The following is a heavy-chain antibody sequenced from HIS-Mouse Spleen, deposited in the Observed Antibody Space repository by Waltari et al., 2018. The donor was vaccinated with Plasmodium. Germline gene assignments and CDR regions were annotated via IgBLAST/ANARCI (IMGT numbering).Heavy chain of an antibody. CDR3: ARVLSIAAAGKDAFDI. V-gene: IGHV1-69*04. Sequence: QVQLVQSGAEVKKPGSSVKFSCKASGGTFSSYAISWVRQAPGQGLEWMGSIIPILGITNYAQNFQGRVTITADKSTSTAYMELSSLRSEDTAVYYCARVLSIAAAGKDAFDIWGQGTMVIVSS. CDR1: GGTFSSYA. J-gene: IGHJ3*02. D-gene: IGHD6-13*01. CDR2: IIPILGIT.